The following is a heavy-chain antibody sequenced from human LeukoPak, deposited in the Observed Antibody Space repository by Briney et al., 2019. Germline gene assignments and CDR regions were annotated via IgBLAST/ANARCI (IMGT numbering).Heavy chain of an antibody. CDR2: IYYSGGT. Sequence: SETLSLTCTVSGGSISTYYWSWFRQPPGKRLEWIGYIYYSGGTNYNPSLKSRVTISLDTSKKQFSLKLSSVTAADTAVYYCAMIAKPYYYGSGSYDRSDYWGQGTLVTVSS. D-gene: IGHD3-10*01. J-gene: IGHJ4*02. CDR3: AMIAKPYYYGSGSYDRSDY. CDR1: GGSISTYY. V-gene: IGHV4-59*01.